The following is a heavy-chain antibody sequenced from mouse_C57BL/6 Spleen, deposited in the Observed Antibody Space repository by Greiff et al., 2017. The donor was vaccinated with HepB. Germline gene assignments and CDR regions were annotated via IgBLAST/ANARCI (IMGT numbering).Heavy chain of an antibody. CDR2: IDPENGDT. CDR1: GFNFKDDY. Sequence: VQLQQSGAELVRPGASVKLSCTASGFNFKDDYMHWVKQRPEQGLEWIGWIDPENGDTEYASKFQGKATIAADTSSNTAYLQLSSLTSEDTAVYYCTKGNYDYYAMDYWGQGTSVTVSS. J-gene: IGHJ4*01. V-gene: IGHV14-4*01. D-gene: IGHD2-1*01. CDR3: TKGNYDYYAMDY.